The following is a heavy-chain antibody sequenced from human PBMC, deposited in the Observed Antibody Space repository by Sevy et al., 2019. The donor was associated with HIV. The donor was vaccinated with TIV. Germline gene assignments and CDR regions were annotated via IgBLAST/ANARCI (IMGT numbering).Heavy chain of an antibody. Sequence: ASVKVSCKASGYTFTGYYMHWVRQAPGQGLEWMGWINPNSGGTNYAQKFQGRVTMTRDTSISTAYMELGWLRSDDTAVYYCARAWGQWLVAEYFQHWGQGTLVTVSS. J-gene: IGHJ1*01. V-gene: IGHV1-2*02. D-gene: IGHD6-19*01. CDR2: INPNSGGT. CDR3: ARAWGQWLVAEYFQH. CDR1: GYTFTGYY.